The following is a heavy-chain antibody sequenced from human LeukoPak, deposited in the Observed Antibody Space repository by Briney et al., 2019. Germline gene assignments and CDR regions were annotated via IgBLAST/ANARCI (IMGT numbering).Heavy chain of an antibody. D-gene: IGHD5-18*01. J-gene: IGHJ4*02. CDR2: INPNSGGT. Sequence: ASVKVSCKASGYTFTGYYMHWVRQAPGQGLEWMGWINPNSGGTNYAQKFQGWVTMTRDTSISTAYMELSRLRSDDTAVYYCARSPTWIQLWFDYRGQGTLVTVSS. CDR1: GYTFTGYY. CDR3: ARSPTWIQLWFDY. V-gene: IGHV1-2*04.